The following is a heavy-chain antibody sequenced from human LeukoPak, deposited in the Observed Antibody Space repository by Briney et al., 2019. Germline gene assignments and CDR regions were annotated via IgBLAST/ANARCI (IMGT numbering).Heavy chain of an antibody. CDR2: ISSSSSYI. Sequence: GGSLRLSCTVSGFTVSSNSMSWVRQAPGKGLEWVSSISSSSSYIYYADSVKGRFTISRDNAKNSLYLQMNSLRAEDTAVYYCARGDYYGSGSHYYMDVWGKGTTVTVSS. V-gene: IGHV3-21*01. CDR3: ARGDYYGSGSHYYMDV. CDR1: GFTVSSNS. J-gene: IGHJ6*03. D-gene: IGHD3-10*01.